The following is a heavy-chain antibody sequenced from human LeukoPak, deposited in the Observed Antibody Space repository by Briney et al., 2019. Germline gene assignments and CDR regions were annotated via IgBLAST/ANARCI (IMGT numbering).Heavy chain of an antibody. CDR2: INHSGST. V-gene: IGHV4-34*01. Sequence: PSETXSLTCXXXGGSFSGYYWXWIRQPPGKGLEWIGEINHSGSTNYNPSLKSRVTISVDTSKNQFSLKLSSVTAADTAVYYCARAVAAAGTDFDYWGQGTLVTVSS. CDR1: GGSFSGYY. J-gene: IGHJ4*02. CDR3: ARAVAAAGTDFDY. D-gene: IGHD6-13*01.